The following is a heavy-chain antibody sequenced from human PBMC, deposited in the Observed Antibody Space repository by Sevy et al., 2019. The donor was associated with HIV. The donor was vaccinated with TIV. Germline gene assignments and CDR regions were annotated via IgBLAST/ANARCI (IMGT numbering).Heavy chain of an antibody. D-gene: IGHD3-10*01. V-gene: IGHV3-23*01. CDR1: GFTFSSYA. J-gene: IGHJ6*03. Sequence: GGSLRLSCAASGFTFSSYAMSWVRQAPGKGLEWVSAISGSGGSTYYADSVKGRFNISRDNSKNTLYLQMNSLRAEDTAVYYCAKGGGWVRKKNYYYYYYMDVWGKGTTVTVSS. CDR2: ISGSGGST. CDR3: AKGGGWVRKKNYYYYYYMDV.